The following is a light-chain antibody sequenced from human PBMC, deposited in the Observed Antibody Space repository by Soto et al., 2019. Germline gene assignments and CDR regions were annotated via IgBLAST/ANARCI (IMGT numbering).Light chain of an antibody. CDR2: GAS. CDR1: QSVNNK. J-gene: IGKJ5*01. V-gene: IGKV3-15*01. Sequence: EIVMTQSPATLSVSPGERVTLSCRASQSVNNKVAWYQQKPGQAPRLLIFGASTRATGIPARFSGSGSVTAFTLTISSLQSEDFAVYYCQQYNNWPPITFGQGTRLEIK. CDR3: QQYNNWPPIT.